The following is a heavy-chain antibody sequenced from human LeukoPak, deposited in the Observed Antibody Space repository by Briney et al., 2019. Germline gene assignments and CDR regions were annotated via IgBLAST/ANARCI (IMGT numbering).Heavy chain of an antibody. CDR1: GYTFTGYY. J-gene: IGHJ5*02. V-gene: IGHV1-2*02. CDR2: INPNSGGT. CDR3: ARGYIVGVPWGDNWFDP. D-gene: IGHD1-26*01. Sequence: ASVKVSCKASGYTFTGYYMHWVRQAPGQGLEWMGWINPNSGGTNYAQKFQGRVTMTRDTSISTAYMELSSLRSEDTAVYYCARGYIVGVPWGDNWFDPWGQGTLVTVSS.